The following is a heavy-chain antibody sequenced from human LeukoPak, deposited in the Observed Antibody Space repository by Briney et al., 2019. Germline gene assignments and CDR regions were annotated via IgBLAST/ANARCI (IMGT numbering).Heavy chain of an antibody. CDR1: GFTFSTFT. CDR2: INGNSHYT. Sequence: PGGSLSLSCAASGFTFSTFTMSWVCQGPEKGLEWVSAINGNSHYTYHADSVTGRFTISRDNSKNTLYLQMHSLRTEDTAVYYCAKQRATGAGTDTRYFDYWGQGSLVTVSS. D-gene: IGHD1-1*01. CDR3: AKQRATGAGTDTRYFDY. V-gene: IGHV3-23*01. J-gene: IGHJ4*02.